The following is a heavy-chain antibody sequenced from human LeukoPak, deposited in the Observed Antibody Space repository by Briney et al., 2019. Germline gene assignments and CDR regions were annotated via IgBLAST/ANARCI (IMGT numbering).Heavy chain of an antibody. CDR2: MSSGSTYI. D-gene: IGHD1-26*01. CDR1: RFTCSGYS. J-gene: IGHJ4*02. CDR3: ARDRPTGASRVFLVQ. Sequence: PGGSLRFYCAASRFTCSGYSMTWLPQAPGKGREWVSSMSSGSTYIYYADSVRGRFTISRDNAKNSLYLLMNSLRADDTAVYYCARDRPTGASRVFLVQWGQGTLVTVSS. V-gene: IGHV3-21*01.